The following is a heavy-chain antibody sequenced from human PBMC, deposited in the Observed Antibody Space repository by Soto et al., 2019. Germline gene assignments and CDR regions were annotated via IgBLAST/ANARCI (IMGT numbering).Heavy chain of an antibody. CDR2: IYPVDSDT. D-gene: IGHD4-17*01. CDR1: GYSFTSYW. Sequence: GESLEISCKGSGYSFTSYWIGWVRQIPWKGLEWMGIIYPVDSDTRYSPSFQGQVTISADKSISTAFLQWSSLKASDTAMYYCASLTTVVKAGYHGTEVWRKRKTVNVSS. CDR3: ASLTTVVKAGYHGTEV. J-gene: IGHJ6*04. V-gene: IGHV5-51*01.